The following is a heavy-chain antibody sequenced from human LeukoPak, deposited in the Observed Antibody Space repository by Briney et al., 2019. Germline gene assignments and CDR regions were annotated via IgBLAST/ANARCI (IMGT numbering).Heavy chain of an antibody. CDR3: ARVDSMVNFDY. V-gene: IGHV1-46*01. D-gene: IGHD3-10*01. Sequence: ASVKVSCKASGGIFSSYAISWVRQAPGQGLEWTGIINPSGGSTSYAQKFQGRVTMTRDTSTSTVYMELSSLRSEDTAVYYCARVDSMVNFDYWGQGTLVTVSS. CDR2: INPSGGST. CDR1: GGIFSSYA. J-gene: IGHJ4*02.